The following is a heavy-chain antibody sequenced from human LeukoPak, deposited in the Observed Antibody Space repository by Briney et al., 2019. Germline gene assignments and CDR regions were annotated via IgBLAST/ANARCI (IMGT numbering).Heavy chain of an antibody. D-gene: IGHD6-6*01. J-gene: IGHJ4*02. CDR2: MNPNSGNT. Sequence: ASVKVSCKASGYTFTSYGISWVRQAPGQGLEWMGWMNPNSGNTGYAQKFQGRVTMTRNTSISTAYMELSSLRSEDTAVYYCARVYSSSSDLDYWGQGTLVTVSS. CDR3: ARVYSSSSDLDY. CDR1: GYTFTSYG. V-gene: IGHV1-8*02.